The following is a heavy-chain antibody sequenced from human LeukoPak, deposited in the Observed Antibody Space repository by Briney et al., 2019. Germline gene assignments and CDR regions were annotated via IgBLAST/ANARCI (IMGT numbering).Heavy chain of an antibody. CDR1: GGSISSGGYY. J-gene: IGHJ3*02. D-gene: IGHD2-2*02. V-gene: IGHV4-31*03. CDR2: IYYSGGT. Sequence: KASQTLSLTCTVSGGSISSGGYYWSWIRQHPGKGLEWIGYIYYSGGTYYNPSLKSRVTISVDTSKNQFSLKLSSVTAADTAVYYCARVPVYCSSTSCYTDAFDIWGQGTMVTVSS. CDR3: ARVPVYCSSTSCYTDAFDI.